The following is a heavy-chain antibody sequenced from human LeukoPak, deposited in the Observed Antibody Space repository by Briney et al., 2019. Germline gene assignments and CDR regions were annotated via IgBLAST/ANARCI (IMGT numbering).Heavy chain of an antibody. Sequence: PSETLSLTCTVSGGSISSSSYYWGWIRQPPGKGLEWIGSIYYSGSTYYNPSLKSRVTISVDTSKNQFSLKLSSVTAADTAVYHCARQGWFGELLSPLDYWGQGTLVTVSS. CDR2: IYYSGST. J-gene: IGHJ4*02. CDR3: ARQGWFGELLSPLDY. D-gene: IGHD3-10*01. CDR1: GGSISSSSYY. V-gene: IGHV4-39*01.